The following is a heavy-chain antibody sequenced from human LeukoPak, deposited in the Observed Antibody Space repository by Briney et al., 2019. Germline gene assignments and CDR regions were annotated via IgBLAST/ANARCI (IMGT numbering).Heavy chain of an antibody. Sequence: ASVKVSCTVSGYTLTELSMHWVRQAPGKGLEWMGGFDPEDGETIYAQKFQGRVTMTEDTSTDTAYMELSSLRSEDTAVYYCATALEGGWAFDIWGQGTMVTVSS. D-gene: IGHD3-16*01. J-gene: IGHJ3*02. CDR1: GYTLTELS. CDR3: ATALEGGWAFDI. CDR2: FDPEDGET. V-gene: IGHV1-24*01.